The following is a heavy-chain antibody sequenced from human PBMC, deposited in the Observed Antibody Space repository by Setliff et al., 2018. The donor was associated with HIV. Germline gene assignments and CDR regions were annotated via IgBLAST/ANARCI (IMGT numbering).Heavy chain of an antibody. D-gene: IGHD7-27*01. J-gene: IGHJ5*02. V-gene: IGHV4-59*11. CDR2: IHYSGST. CDR3: ARDLPELTGRSFDP. Sequence: SETLSLTCSVSGGSIRSHWSWIRQPPGKGLEWVGYIHYSGSTKYNSSLKSRLSMSIDTSKNHFSLRLTSVTAADTAVYYCARDLPELTGRSFDPWGQGSQVTVSS. CDR1: GGSIRSH.